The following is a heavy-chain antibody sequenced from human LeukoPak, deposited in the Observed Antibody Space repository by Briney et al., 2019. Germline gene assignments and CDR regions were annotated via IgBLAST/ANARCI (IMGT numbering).Heavy chain of an antibody. D-gene: IGHD2-2*02. V-gene: IGHV1-69*04. CDR1: GYTFTSYG. CDR3: ARVLLRYCSSTSCYTGIGYYYYGMDV. J-gene: IGHJ6*02. Sequence: SVKVSCKASGYTFTSYGISWVRQAPGQGLEWMGRIIPILGIANYAQKFQGRVTITADKSTSTAYMELSSLRSEDTAVYYCARVLLRYCSSTSCYTGIGYYYYGMDVWGQGTTVTVSS. CDR2: IIPILGIA.